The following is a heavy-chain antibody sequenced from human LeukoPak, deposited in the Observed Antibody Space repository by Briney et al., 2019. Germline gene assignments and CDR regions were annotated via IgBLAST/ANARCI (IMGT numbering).Heavy chain of an antibody. D-gene: IGHD5-12*01. CDR3: GKNPRHEGWIYLDS. V-gene: IGHV1-2*02. J-gene: IGHJ5*01. CDR1: GYTFTGYY. Sequence: GASVKVSCKASGYTFTGYYMHWVRQAPGQGLEWMGWINPNSGGTNYAQKFQGRVTMTRDTSISTAYMELSRLRSDDTAVYYCGKNPRHEGWIYLDSWGQGTLVTVSS. CDR2: INPNSGGT.